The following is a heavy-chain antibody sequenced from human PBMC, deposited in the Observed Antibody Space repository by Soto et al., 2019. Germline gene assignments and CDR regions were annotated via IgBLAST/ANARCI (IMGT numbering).Heavy chain of an antibody. V-gene: IGHV3-30*18. Sequence: PGGSLRLSCAASGFTFSSYGMHWVRQAPGKGLEWVAVISYDGSNKYYADSVKGRFTISRDNSKNTLYLQMNSLRAEDTAVYYCAKDAEATSIAAAGPIDYWGQGTLVTVSS. J-gene: IGHJ4*02. D-gene: IGHD6-13*01. CDR1: GFTFSSYG. CDR2: ISYDGSNK. CDR3: AKDAEATSIAAAGPIDY.